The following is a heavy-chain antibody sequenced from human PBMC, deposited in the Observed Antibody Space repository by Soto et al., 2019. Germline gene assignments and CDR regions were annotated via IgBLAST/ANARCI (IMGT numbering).Heavy chain of an antibody. CDR2: IYYSGST. Sequence: PSEALSLTCTVSGGSVSSGSYYWSWIRQPPGKGLEWIGYIYYSGSTNYNPSLKSRVTISVDTSKNQFSLKLSSVTAADTAVYYCARSPGRLRLGELSWIFDYWGQGTLVTVSS. CDR3: ARSPGRLRLGELSWIFDY. J-gene: IGHJ4*02. CDR1: GGSVSSGSYY. D-gene: IGHD3-16*02. V-gene: IGHV4-61*01.